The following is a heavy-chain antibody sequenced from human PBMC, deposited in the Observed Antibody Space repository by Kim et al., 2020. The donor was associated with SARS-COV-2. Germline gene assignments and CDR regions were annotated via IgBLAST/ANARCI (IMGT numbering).Heavy chain of an antibody. D-gene: IGHD4-17*01. Sequence: PSLKSRVTISVDKSKNQFSLKLSSVTAADTAVYYCARRGDGDADPDAFDIWGQGTMVTVSS. J-gene: IGHJ3*02. CDR3: ARRGDGDADPDAFDI. V-gene: IGHV4-4*02.